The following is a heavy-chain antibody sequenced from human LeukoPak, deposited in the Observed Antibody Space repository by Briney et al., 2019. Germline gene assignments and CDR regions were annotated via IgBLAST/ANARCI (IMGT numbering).Heavy chain of an antibody. J-gene: IGHJ4*02. CDR2: INHSGST. CDR3: AREEQEQWLVQDY. CDR1: GGSFSGYY. V-gene: IGHV4-34*01. Sequence: SETLSLTCAVYGGSFSGYYWSWIRQPPGKGLEWIGEINHSGSTNYNPSLKSRVTISVDTSKNQFSLKLSSVTAADTAVYYCAREEQEQWLVQDYWSQGTLVTVSS. D-gene: IGHD6-19*01.